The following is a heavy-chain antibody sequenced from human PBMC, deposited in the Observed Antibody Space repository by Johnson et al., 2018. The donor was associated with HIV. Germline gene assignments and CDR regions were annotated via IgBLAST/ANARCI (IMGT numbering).Heavy chain of an antibody. J-gene: IGHJ3*02. CDR2: ISYDGSNK. V-gene: IGHV3-30*18. CDR3: AKAGGYESSGLNDAFDI. Sequence: QVQLVESGGGVVQPGRSLRLSCAASGFTFSSYGMHWVRQAPGKGLEWVAVISYDGSNKYYADSVKGRFTISRDNSKNTLFLQMNSLRAEDTAVYYCAKAGGYESSGLNDAFDIWGQGTMVTVSS. D-gene: IGHD3-22*01. CDR1: GFTFSSYG.